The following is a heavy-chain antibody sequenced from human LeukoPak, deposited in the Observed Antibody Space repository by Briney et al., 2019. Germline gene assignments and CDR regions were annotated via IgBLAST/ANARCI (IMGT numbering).Heavy chain of an antibody. CDR2: ISTDGSSA. D-gene: IGHD1-1*01. Sequence: PGGSLRLSCAASGFTFSSYWMHWVRQAPGKGLVWVSRISTDGSSAIYADSVKGRFTISRDNAKNTLYLQMNSLRGEDMAVYYCAREVNWRFDYWGQGTLVTVSS. V-gene: IGHV3-74*01. J-gene: IGHJ4*02. CDR1: GFTFSSYW. CDR3: AREVNWRFDY.